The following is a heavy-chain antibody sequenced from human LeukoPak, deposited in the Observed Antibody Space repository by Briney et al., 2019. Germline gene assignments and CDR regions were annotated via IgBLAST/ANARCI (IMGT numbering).Heavy chain of an antibody. CDR1: GFTFSSYW. Sequence: GGSLRLSCAASGFTFSSYWMSWVRQAPGKGLEWVANIKQDGSEKYYVDSVKGRFTISRDNAKNSLYLQMNSLRAEDTAVYYCAKDVVVVAATQYYFDYWGQGTLVTVSS. J-gene: IGHJ4*02. CDR2: IKQDGSEK. D-gene: IGHD2-15*01. CDR3: AKDVVVVAATQYYFDY. V-gene: IGHV3-7*03.